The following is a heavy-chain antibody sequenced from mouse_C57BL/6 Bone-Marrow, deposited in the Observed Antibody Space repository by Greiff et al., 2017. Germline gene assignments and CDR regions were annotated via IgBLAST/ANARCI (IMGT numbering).Heavy chain of an antibody. Sequence: QVQLQQPGAELVNPGASVKLSCKASGYTFTSYWMQWVKQRPGQGLEWIGEIDPSDSYTNYNQKFKGKATLTVDTSSSTAYMQLSSLTSEDSAVYYCARRTVVSYWYFDVWGTGTTVTVSS. J-gene: IGHJ1*03. D-gene: IGHD1-1*01. CDR1: GYTFTSYW. V-gene: IGHV1-50*01. CDR3: ARRTVVSYWYFDV. CDR2: IDPSDSYT.